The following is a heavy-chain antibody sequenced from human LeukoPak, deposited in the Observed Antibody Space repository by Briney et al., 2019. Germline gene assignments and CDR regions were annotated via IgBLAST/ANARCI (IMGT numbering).Heavy chain of an antibody. V-gene: IGHV1-69*13. D-gene: IGHD6-13*01. CDR3: ARDLRRAAAGFDP. CDR1: GGTFSSYA. Sequence: SVKVSCKASGGTFSSYAISWVRQAPGQGLEWMGGIIPIFGTANYAQKFQGRVTITADESTSTAYMELSSLRSEDTAVYYCARDLRRAAAGFDPWGQGTLVTVSS. J-gene: IGHJ5*02. CDR2: IIPIFGTA.